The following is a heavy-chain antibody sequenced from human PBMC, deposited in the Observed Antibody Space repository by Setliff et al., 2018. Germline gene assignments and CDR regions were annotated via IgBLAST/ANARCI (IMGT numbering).Heavy chain of an antibody. CDR2: MNTNSGDT. D-gene: IGHD2-2*01. CDR3: ARGPLDFVVTPAAAKFDY. V-gene: IGHV1-2*02. CDR1: AYSFSGYY. Sequence: ASVKVSCKTSAYSFSGYYIHWVRQAPGQGLEWMGWMNTNSGDTKYTQKLQGRVTMTRDTSISTAYMELSRLRSDDTALYFCARGPLDFVVTPAAAKFDYWGQGTLVTV. J-gene: IGHJ4*02.